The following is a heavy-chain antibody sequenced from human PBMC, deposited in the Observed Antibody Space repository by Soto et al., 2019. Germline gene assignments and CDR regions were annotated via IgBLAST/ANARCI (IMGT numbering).Heavy chain of an antibody. D-gene: IGHD3-9*01. J-gene: IGHJ4*02. Sequence: GGSLRLSCAASGFTFSSYAMSWVRQAPGKGLEWVSAISGSGGSTYYADSVKGRFTISRDNSKNTLYLQMNSLRAEDTAVYYCAKDLEVLRYFDWLLPRNFDYWGQGTLVTVSS. CDR3: AKDLEVLRYFDWLLPRNFDY. CDR1: GFTFSSYA. CDR2: ISGSGGST. V-gene: IGHV3-23*01.